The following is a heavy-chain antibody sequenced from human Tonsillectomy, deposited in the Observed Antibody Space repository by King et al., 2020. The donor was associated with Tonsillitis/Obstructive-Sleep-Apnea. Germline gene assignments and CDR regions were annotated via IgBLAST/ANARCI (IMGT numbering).Heavy chain of an antibody. CDR2: ISPGGST. J-gene: IGHJ3*02. V-gene: IGHV4-34*01. CDR3: ARGDWILYQSPAFDI. D-gene: IGHD2-2*03. CDR1: GGSFRPYY. Sequence: VQLQQWGAGLLKPSETLSLTCGVYGGSFRPYYWIWIRQPPGKGLEWIGEISPGGSTDYNPSLKSRATISVDTSKNQFSLNVTSVTATDTAVYYCARGDWILYQSPAFDIWGHGTMVTVSS.